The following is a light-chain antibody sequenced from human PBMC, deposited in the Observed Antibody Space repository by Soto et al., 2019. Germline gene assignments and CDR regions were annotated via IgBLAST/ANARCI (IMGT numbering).Light chain of an antibody. CDR1: QSVSSTY. CDR3: QQYDSSPWT. Sequence: EIVLTQSPGTLSLSPGERATLSCRASQSVSSTYLAWYKQKPGQAPRLLIYGASSRATGIPDRFSGSGSETDFTLTISRLEPEDFAVYYCQQYDSSPWTFGQGTKVEIK. V-gene: IGKV3-20*01. J-gene: IGKJ1*01. CDR2: GAS.